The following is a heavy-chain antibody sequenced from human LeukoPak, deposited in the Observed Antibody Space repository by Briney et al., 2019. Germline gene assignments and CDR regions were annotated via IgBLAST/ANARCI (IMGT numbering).Heavy chain of an antibody. D-gene: IGHD1-26*01. Sequence: GGSLKISCTGSTYSFTSYCIGWVRQMPGRGLEWMGIICPGDSDATYGPSFQGQVTISTDKSASTAYLQWASLQASDTAMYYCARQAVGTTPLFDYWGQGTLVTVSS. CDR3: ARQAVGTTPLFDY. J-gene: IGHJ4*02. CDR2: ICPGDSDA. CDR1: TYSFTSYC. V-gene: IGHV5-51*01.